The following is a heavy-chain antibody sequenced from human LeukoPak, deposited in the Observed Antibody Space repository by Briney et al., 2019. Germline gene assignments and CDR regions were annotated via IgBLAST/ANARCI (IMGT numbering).Heavy chain of an antibody. CDR2: FDPADGET. CDR1: GYTLTELS. Sequence: ASVKVSCKAPGYTLTELSIHWVRQPSGKGLEWMGAFDPADGETIYAQKFQGRVTMTADTSTDTAYMELSRLTSDDTAVYYCVTDPYTTTDDYNFGPQGAFWGQGTLVTVSS. V-gene: IGHV1-24*01. J-gene: IGHJ4*02. D-gene: IGHD5-24*01. CDR3: VTDPYTTTDDYNFGPQGAF.